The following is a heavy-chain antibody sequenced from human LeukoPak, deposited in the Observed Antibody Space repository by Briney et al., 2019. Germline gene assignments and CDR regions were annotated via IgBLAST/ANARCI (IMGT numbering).Heavy chain of an antibody. D-gene: IGHD6-19*01. J-gene: IGHJ4*02. V-gene: IGHV4-30-2*01. CDR3: ARASPSGLTFDY. CDR2: IYHSGST. Sequence: SETLSLTCAVSGGSISSGGYSWSWIRQPPGKGLEWIGYIYHSGSTYYNPSLKSRVTISVDRSKNQFSLKLGSVTAADTAVYYCARASPSGLTFDYWGQGTLVTVSS. CDR1: GGSISSGGYS.